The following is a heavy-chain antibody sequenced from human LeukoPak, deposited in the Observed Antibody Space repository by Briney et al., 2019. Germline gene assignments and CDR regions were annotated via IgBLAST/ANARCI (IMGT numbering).Heavy chain of an antibody. CDR1: GGSFSGYY. D-gene: IGHD6-13*01. J-gene: IGHJ2*01. CDR3: SSSRTHRSGSWYWYFDL. CDR2: INHSGGT. Sequence: SETLSLTCAVFGGSFSGYYWSWLRQPPGKGLEWIGEINHSGGTNYNPFLKSRVTISVDTSKSQFSLKLSSVTAADTAVYYCSSSRTHRSGSWYWYFDLWGRGTLVTVSS. V-gene: IGHV4-34*01.